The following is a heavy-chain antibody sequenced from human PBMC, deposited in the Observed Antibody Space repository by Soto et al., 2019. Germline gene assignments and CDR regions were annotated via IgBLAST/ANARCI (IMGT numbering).Heavy chain of an antibody. Sequence: GESLKISCKGSGYSFTTYWIAWVRQMPGKGLEWVGIIYPGDSDTRYSPSFEGHVTISVDKSISTAFLQWNSLKASDNAIYYCARHSTSAPKDYWGEGTLVTVSS. D-gene: IGHD3-10*01. CDR2: IYPGDSDT. CDR3: ARHSTSAPKDY. CDR1: GYSFTTYW. V-gene: IGHV5-51*01. J-gene: IGHJ4*01.